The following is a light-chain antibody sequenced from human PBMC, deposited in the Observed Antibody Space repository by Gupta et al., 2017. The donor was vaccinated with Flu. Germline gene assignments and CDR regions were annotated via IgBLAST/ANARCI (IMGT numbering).Light chain of an antibody. CDR3: AAWDDSLNGGV. CDR2: SNN. V-gene: IGLV1-44*01. CDR1: SSNIGSNT. J-gene: IGLJ3*02. Sequence: QSVLTQPPSASGTPGQRVTISCSGSSSNIGSNTVNWYQQLPGTAPKLLIYSNNQRPSGVPDRFSGSKSGTSASLAIRGLKSEDEAEYYGAAWDDSLNGGVFGGGTKLTVI.